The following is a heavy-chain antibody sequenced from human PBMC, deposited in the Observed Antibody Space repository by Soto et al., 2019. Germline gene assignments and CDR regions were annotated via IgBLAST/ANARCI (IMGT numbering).Heavy chain of an antibody. V-gene: IGHV1-69*13. CDR2: IIPIFGTA. D-gene: IGHD3-10*01. J-gene: IGHJ6*02. CDR1: GGTFSSYA. CDR3: ARRSLSSTFGELFPKYYYYYGMDV. Sequence: ASVKVSCKASGGTFSSYAISWVRQAPGQGLEWMGGIIPIFGTANYAQKFQGRVTITADESTSTAYMELSSLRSEDTAVYYCARRSLSSTFGELFPKYYYYYGMDVWGQGTTVTVSS.